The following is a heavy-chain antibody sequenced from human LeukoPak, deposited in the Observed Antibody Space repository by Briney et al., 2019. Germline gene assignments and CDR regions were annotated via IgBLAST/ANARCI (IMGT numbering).Heavy chain of an antibody. V-gene: IGHV3-7*01. J-gene: IGHJ4*02. CDR2: INRDGSKE. D-gene: IGHD3-3*01. CDR3: ATEEVPGNYTFWSGFRLTN. Sequence: GGSLRLSCAASGFTFSRFWMTWVRQAPGKGLEWVANINRDGSKEYYVDSVRGRFTISRDNAKNSLFLQMHSLRAEDTAIYYFATEEVPGNYTFWSGFRLTNWGRGALVSVSS. CDR1: GFTFSRFW.